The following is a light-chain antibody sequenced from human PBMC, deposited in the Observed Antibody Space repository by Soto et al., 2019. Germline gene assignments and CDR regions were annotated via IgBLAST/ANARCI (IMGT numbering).Light chain of an antibody. V-gene: IGLV1-51*02. CDR2: END. CDR1: SSNIGSKS. CDR3: GTWDNILSAGV. J-gene: IGLJ2*01. Sequence: QSVLTQPPSVSAAPGQKVTISCSGSSSNIGSKSVSWYQQLPGTAPKLLIYENDKRPSGIPDRFSGSKSGTSATLGITGLQTGDEADYYCGTWDNILSAGVFGGGTKLPVL.